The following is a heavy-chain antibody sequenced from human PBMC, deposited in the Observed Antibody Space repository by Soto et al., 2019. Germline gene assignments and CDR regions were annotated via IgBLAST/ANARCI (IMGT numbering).Heavy chain of an antibody. Sequence: EVQLLESGGGLVQPGGSLRLSCAASGFTFSSYAMSWVRQAPGRGLEWVSAISGSGGSTYYAGSVKGRFTISRDNSKNTLYLQMSSRKAEDTAVYYCAKDSLGYDILTGPYGMDVWGQGTTVTVSS. J-gene: IGHJ6*02. V-gene: IGHV3-23*01. D-gene: IGHD3-9*01. CDR3: AKDSLGYDILTGPYGMDV. CDR1: GFTFSSYA. CDR2: ISGSGGST.